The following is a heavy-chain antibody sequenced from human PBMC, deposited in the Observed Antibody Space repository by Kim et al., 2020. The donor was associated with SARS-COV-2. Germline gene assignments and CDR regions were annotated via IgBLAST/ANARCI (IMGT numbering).Heavy chain of an antibody. V-gene: IGHV5-51*01. CDR3: ARGKVYSSSLSYFDY. Sequence: PSFQGQVTISADKSISTAYLQWSSLKASDTAMYYCARGKVYSSSLSYFDYWGQGTLVTVSS. D-gene: IGHD6-13*01. J-gene: IGHJ4*02.